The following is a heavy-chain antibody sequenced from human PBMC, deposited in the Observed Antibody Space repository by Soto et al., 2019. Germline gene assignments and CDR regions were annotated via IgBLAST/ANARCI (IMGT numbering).Heavy chain of an antibody. D-gene: IGHD5-12*01. CDR2: IIPIFGTA. CDR1: GYTFASYY. Sequence: GXSVKVSCKASGYTFASYYMHWVRQAPVQGLEWMGGIIPIFGTANYAQKFQGRVTITADESTSTAYMELSSLRSEDTAVYYCARDGRMYSGYDGPDAFDIWGQGTMVTVSS. CDR3: ARDGRMYSGYDGPDAFDI. V-gene: IGHV1-69*13. J-gene: IGHJ3*02.